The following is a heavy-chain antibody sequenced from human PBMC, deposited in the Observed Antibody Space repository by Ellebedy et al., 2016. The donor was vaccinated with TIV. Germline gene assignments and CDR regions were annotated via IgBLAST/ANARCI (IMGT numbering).Heavy chain of an antibody. D-gene: IGHD4-17*01. CDR2: IYYSGST. V-gene: IGHV4-39*01. CDR1: GGSISSSSNY. Sequence: MPSETLSLTCTVSGGSISSSSNYRGWIRQPPGKGLEWIGSIYYSGSTYYNPSLKSRVTISVDTSKNQFSLKLSSVTAADTAVYYCARRKDYADYEGVYYFDFWGQGTLVTVSS. CDR3: ARRKDYADYEGVYYFDF. J-gene: IGHJ4*02.